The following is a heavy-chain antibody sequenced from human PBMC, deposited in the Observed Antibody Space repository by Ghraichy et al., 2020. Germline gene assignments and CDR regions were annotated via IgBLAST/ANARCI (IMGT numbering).Heavy chain of an antibody. Sequence: LSLTCAASGFTFSSYSMNWVRQAPGKGLEWVSSISSSSSYIYYADSVKGRFTISRDNAKNSLYLQMNSLRAEDTAVYYCARDLWFGEFSGMDVWGQGTTVTVSS. J-gene: IGHJ6*02. V-gene: IGHV3-21*01. CDR2: ISSSSSYI. CDR1: GFTFSSYS. CDR3: ARDLWFGEFSGMDV. D-gene: IGHD3-10*01.